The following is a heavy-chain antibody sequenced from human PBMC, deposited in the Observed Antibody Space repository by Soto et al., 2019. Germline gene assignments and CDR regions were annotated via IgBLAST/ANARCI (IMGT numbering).Heavy chain of an antibody. CDR3: VRHNTGPNWFDP. CDR2: VYYSGVT. V-gene: IGHV4-39*01. J-gene: IGHJ5*02. Sequence: QLQLQESGPGLVKHSETLSLTCTVSGGSIRSTTYSWGWVRQPPGKGLEWIGSVYYSGVTFYNSSLKSRVTMSLDMSKNQLSLRLNSATAADTAVYYCVRHNTGPNWFDPWGQGILVTVSS. CDR1: GGSIRSTTYS. D-gene: IGHD2-2*02.